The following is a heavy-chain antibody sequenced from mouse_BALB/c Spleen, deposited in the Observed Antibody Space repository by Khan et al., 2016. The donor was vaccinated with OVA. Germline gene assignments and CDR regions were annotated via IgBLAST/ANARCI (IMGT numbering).Heavy chain of an antibody. CDR1: GYTFTDYN. V-gene: IGHV1S29*02. Sequence: VQLQQSGPELVKPGASVKISCKASGYTFTDYNMHWVKQSHGKSLEWIGYIYPYNGGTGYNQKFKSKATLTVDNSSSTAYMELRSLTSEDSAVYYCARSRSPVYDYCFYYCAQGTTLNVSS. CDR3: ARSRSPVYDYCFYY. D-gene: IGHD2-4*01. J-gene: IGHJ2*01. CDR2: IYPYNGGT.